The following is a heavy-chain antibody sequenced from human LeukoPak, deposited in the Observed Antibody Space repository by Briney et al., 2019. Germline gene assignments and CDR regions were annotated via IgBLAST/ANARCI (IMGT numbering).Heavy chain of an antibody. CDR1: GFTFSSYW. D-gene: IGHD3-16*02. J-gene: IGHJ4*02. Sequence: GGSLRLSCAASGFTFSSYWMHWVRQAPGKGLVWVSRINSDGRSTNYADSVKGRFTISRDNAKNTLYLQMNSLRDEDTAVYYCARVSPYYDYDWGSYRSFDHWAREPWSPSPQ. CDR2: INSDGRST. V-gene: IGHV3-74*01. CDR3: ARVSPYYDYDWGSYRSFDH.